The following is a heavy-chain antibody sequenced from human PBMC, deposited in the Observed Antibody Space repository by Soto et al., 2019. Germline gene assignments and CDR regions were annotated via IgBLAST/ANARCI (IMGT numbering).Heavy chain of an antibody. D-gene: IGHD2-21*01. CDR1: GFTFSSYG. CDR2: ISYDGSNK. Sequence: GGSLRLSCAASGFTFSSYGMHWVRQAPGKGLEWVAVISYDGSNKYYADSVKGRFTISRDNSKNTLYLQMNSLRAEDTAVYYCAKDRVFASYQSYYGMDVWGQGTTVTVSS. CDR3: AKDRVFASYQSYYGMDV. J-gene: IGHJ6*02. V-gene: IGHV3-30*18.